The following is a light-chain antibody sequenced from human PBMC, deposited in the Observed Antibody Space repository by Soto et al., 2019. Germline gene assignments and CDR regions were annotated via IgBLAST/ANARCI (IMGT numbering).Light chain of an antibody. CDR3: QQYNNWPPYT. CDR2: GAS. CDR1: QSVSSS. J-gene: IGKJ2*01. Sequence: EIVMTQSPGPLSVSPGERATLSCRASQSVSSSLAWYQQRPGQAPRLLIYGASTRATGVPDRFSGSGSGTEFTLTITSLQSEDFAVYYCQQYNNWPPYTFGQGTKLQIK. V-gene: IGKV3-15*01.